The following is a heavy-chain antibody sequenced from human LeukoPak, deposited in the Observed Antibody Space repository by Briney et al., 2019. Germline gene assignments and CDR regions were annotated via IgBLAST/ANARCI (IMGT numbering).Heavy chain of an antibody. Sequence: GGSLRLPCTASGFTFGDYAMSWFRQAPGKGLEWVGFIRSKAYGGTTEYAASVKGRFTISRDDSKSIAYLQMNSLKTEDTAVYYCTRDRGLRYFDWLLFDYWGQGTLVTVSS. J-gene: IGHJ4*02. V-gene: IGHV3-49*03. CDR1: GFTFGDYA. CDR2: IRSKAYGGTT. CDR3: TRDRGLRYFDWLLFDY. D-gene: IGHD3-9*01.